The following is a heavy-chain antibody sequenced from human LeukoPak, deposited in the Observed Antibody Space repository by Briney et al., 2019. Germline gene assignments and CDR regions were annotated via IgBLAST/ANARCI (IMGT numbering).Heavy chain of an antibody. J-gene: IGHJ6*03. Sequence: GGSLRLSCAASGFTFSSYWMTWVRQAPGKGLEWVGNIKGDGSEKYYVDSVKGRFTISRDNSKNTLYLQMNSLSAEDTAVYYCAKNGDRGAYCSGGSCYPYYYYYMDVWGKGTTVTISS. V-gene: IGHV3-7*03. CDR3: AKNGDRGAYCSGGSCYPYYYYYMDV. CDR2: IKGDGSEK. D-gene: IGHD2-15*01. CDR1: GFTFSSYW.